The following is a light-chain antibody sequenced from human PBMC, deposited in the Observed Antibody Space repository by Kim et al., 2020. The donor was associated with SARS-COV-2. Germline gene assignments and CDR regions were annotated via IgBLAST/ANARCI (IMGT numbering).Light chain of an antibody. CDR2: DVT. J-gene: IGLJ2*01. Sequence: QSALTQPASVSGSPGQSIAISCTGTSGDIGRYNHVSWYQQHPGKAPKLVIYDVTNRPSGVSDRFSGSKSGNTASLTISGLLPEDEADYHCSSYASSTAIFGGGTQLTVL. CDR1: SGDIGRYNH. V-gene: IGLV2-14*03. CDR3: SSYASSTAI.